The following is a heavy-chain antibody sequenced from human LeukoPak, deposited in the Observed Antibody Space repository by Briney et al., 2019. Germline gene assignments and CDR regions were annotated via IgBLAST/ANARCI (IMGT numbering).Heavy chain of an antibody. CDR1: GFTFSSYA. V-gene: IGHV3-30*14. CDR3: ARAAAEDYYYYYYMDV. CDR2: ISYDGSNK. Sequence: GRSLRLSCAASGFTFSSYAMHWVRQAPGKGLEWVAVISYDGSNKYYADSVKGRFTISRDNSKNTLYLQMNSLRAEDTAVYYCARAAAEDYYYYYYMDVWGKGTTVTVSS. D-gene: IGHD6-13*01. J-gene: IGHJ6*03.